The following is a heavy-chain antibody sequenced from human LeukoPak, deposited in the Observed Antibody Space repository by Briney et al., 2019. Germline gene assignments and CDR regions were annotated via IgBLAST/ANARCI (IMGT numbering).Heavy chain of an antibody. CDR1: GFTFSSYA. Sequence: PGGSLRLSCAASGFTFSSYAMHWVRQAPGKGLEWVAVISYDGSNKYYADSVKGRFTISRDNSKNTLYLQMNSLRAEDTAVYYCASLVALAGTRTDYWGQGTLVTVSS. V-gene: IGHV3-30*04. D-gene: IGHD6-19*01. CDR3: ASLVALAGTRTDY. J-gene: IGHJ4*02. CDR2: ISYDGSNK.